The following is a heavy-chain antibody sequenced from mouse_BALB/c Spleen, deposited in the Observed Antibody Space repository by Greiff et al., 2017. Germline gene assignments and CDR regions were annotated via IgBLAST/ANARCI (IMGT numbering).Heavy chain of an antibody. V-gene: IGHV5-6-5*01. D-gene: IGHD2-4*01. CDR3: ARYTITTAWFAY. J-gene: IGHJ3*01. CDR2: ISSGGST. CDR1: GFTFSSYA. Sequence: EVKVEESGGGLVKPGGSLKLSCAASGFTFSSYAMSWVRQTPEKRLEWVASISSGGSTYYPDSVKGRFTISRDNARNILYLQMSSLRSEDTAMYYCARYTITTAWFAYWGQGTLVTVSA.